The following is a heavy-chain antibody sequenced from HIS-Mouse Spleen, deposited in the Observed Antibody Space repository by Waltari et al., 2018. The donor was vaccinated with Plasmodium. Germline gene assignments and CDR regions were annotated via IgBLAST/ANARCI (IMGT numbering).Heavy chain of an antibody. Sequence: QVQLQQWGAGLLKPSETLSLTCAVYGGSFSGYYWSWIRQPPGKGLEWIGEIKHSGSTNYNPSLKSRVTIAVDTSKNQFSLKPSSVTAADTAVYYCARVTSSGVYWYFDLWGRGTLVTVSS. V-gene: IGHV4-34*01. CDR1: GGSFSGYY. D-gene: IGHD3-3*01. CDR2: IKHSGST. CDR3: ARVTSSGVYWYFDL. J-gene: IGHJ2*01.